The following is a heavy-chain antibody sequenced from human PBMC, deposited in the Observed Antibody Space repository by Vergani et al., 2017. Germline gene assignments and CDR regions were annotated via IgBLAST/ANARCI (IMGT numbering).Heavy chain of an antibody. J-gene: IGHJ3*02. CDR2: ISAYNGNT. V-gene: IGHV1-18*01. CDR1: GYTFTSYG. CDR3: ARDLATPDAFDI. Sequence: QVQLVQSGAEVKKPGASVKVSCKASGYTFTSYGISWVRQAPGQGLEWMGWISAYNGNTNYAQKLQGRVTITADESTSTAYMELSSLRSEDTAVYYCARDLATPDAFDIWGQGTMVTVSS.